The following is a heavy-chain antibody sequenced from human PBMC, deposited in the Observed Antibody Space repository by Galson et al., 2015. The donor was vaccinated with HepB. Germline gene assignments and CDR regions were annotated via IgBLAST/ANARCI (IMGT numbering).Heavy chain of an antibody. V-gene: IGHV1-18*01. D-gene: IGHD3-3*01. CDR3: ARRGGGVTIFGVVIIDHGAFDI. CDR1: GYTFTSYG. Sequence: SVKVSCKASGYTFTSYGISWVRQAPGQGLEWMGWISAYNGNTNYAQKLQGRVTMTTDTSTSTAYMELRSLRSDDTAVYYCARRGGGVTIFGVVIIDHGAFDIWGQGTMVTVSS. CDR2: ISAYNGNT. J-gene: IGHJ3*02.